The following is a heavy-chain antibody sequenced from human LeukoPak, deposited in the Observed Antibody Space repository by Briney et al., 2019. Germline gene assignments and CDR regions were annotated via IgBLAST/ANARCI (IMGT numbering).Heavy chain of an antibody. CDR1: GGSFSGYY. CDR3: ARHALIVVVPAAIADY. CDR2: INHSGST. V-gene: IGHV4-34*01. J-gene: IGHJ4*02. D-gene: IGHD2-2*02. Sequence: SETLSLTCTVYGGSFSGYYWSWIRQPPGKGLEWIGEINHSGSTNYNPSLKSRVTISVDTSKNQFSLKLSSVTAADTAVYYCARHALIVVVPAAIADYWGQGTLVTVSS.